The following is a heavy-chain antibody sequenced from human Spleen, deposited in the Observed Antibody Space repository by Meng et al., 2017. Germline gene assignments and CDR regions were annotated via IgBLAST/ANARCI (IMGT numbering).Heavy chain of an antibody. CDR2: IDPKSGDT. J-gene: IGHJ4*02. CDR1: GYNFPDYW. D-gene: IGHD6-13*01. V-gene: IGHV1-2*06. CDR3: VRDEDISAAGKLFGDY. Sequence: QGQLVQFGAEVKKPGASVKVSCKPSGYNFPDYWLHWVRRAPGQGLEWMGRIDPKSGDTHYAQRFQGRVTMTGDTSISTAYMELSGLRSDDTAMYYCVRDEDISAAGKLFGDYWGQGTLVTVSS.